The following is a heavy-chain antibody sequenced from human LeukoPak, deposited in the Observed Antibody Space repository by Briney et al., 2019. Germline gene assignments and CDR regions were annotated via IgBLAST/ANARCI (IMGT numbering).Heavy chain of an antibody. CDR2: IYYGGST. V-gene: IGHV4-39*07. Sequence: SETLSLTCTVSGGSISTNHPYWGWIRQSPGKGLEWIGSIYYGGSTYYNPSLKSRVTISVDTSNNQFSLKMSAVTAADTALYYCARGPYSPYYFDYWGQGTLVTVSS. CDR1: GGSISTNHPY. J-gene: IGHJ4*02. D-gene: IGHD4-11*01. CDR3: ARGPYSPYYFDY.